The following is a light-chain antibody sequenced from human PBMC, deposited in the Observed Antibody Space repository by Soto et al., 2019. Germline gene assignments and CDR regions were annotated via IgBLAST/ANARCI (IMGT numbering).Light chain of an antibody. J-gene: IGKJ4*01. CDR2: STS. CDR1: QSLSVSY. Sequence: PGDRATLSCRASQSLSVSYIAWYQQKPGQAPRLLIYSTSTRAAGIPDRFTGRGSGTHFTLAISRLEPEDFAVYYCHQRSDWLTFGGGTKVDIK. V-gene: IGKV3D-20*02. CDR3: HQRSDWLT.